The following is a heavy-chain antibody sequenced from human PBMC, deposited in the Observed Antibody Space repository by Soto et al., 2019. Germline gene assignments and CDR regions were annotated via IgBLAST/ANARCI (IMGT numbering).Heavy chain of an antibody. Sequence: PSETLSLTCAVYGGSFSGYYWSWIRQPPGKGLEWIGEINHSGSTNYNPSLKSRVTISVDTSKNQFSLKLSSVTAADTAVYYCARTGMTTVTTSRSRLDYWGQGTLVTAPQ. V-gene: IGHV4-34*01. CDR2: INHSGST. J-gene: IGHJ4*02. CDR3: ARTGMTTVTTSRSRLDY. CDR1: GGSFSGYY. D-gene: IGHD4-17*01.